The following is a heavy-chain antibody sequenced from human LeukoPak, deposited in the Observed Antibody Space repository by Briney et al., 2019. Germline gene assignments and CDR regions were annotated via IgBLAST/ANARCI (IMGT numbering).Heavy chain of an antibody. V-gene: IGHV1-2*02. CDR3: ASGEGYCSSTSCYASGFDY. CDR1: GYTFTGYY. CDR2: TNPNSGGT. Sequence: GASVKVSCKASGYTFTGYYMHWVRQAPGQGLEWMGWTNPNSGGTNYAQKFQGRVTMTRDTSISTAYMELSRLRSEDTAVYYCASGEGYCSSTSCYASGFDYWGQGTLVTVSS. D-gene: IGHD2-2*01. J-gene: IGHJ4*02.